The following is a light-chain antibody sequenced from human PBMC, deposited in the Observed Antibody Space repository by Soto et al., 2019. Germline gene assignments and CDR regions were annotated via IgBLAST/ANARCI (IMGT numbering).Light chain of an antibody. CDR3: QNCKSAVFT. V-gene: IGKV1-27*01. CDR2: GAT. CDR1: QGINNY. Sequence: DIQMTQSPSSLSASVGDRVTITCRASQGINNYLAWYQQRPGKVPKLLIYGATTLQPGVPSRFSGSGSGTDFTLTISCLQPEDVATYYCQNCKSAVFTFGPGTKVDIK. J-gene: IGKJ3*01.